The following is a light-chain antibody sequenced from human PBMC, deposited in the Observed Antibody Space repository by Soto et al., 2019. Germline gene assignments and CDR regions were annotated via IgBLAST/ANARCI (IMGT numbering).Light chain of an antibody. CDR1: STDVGSHKL. J-gene: IGLJ1*01. CDR3: SSYTTSSTRV. V-gene: IGLV2-14*02. Sequence: QSALTQPASVSGSPGQSITISCTGTSTDVGSHKLVSWYQQYPGNAPKLIIFEAYKRPSGVSNRFSGSKSGNTASLTISGLQAEDEADYYCSSYTTSSTRVFGPGTKLTVL. CDR2: EAY.